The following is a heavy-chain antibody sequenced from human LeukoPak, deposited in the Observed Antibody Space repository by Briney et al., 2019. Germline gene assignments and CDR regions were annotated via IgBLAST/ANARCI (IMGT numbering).Heavy chain of an antibody. V-gene: IGHV1-69*13. J-gene: IGHJ4*02. D-gene: IGHD4-23*01. Sequence: GASVKLSCKASGASFSSYAINWVRQAPGPGLEWMGGIVPLFDTANYAQKFQDRVTITAVESMSTVYMELSSLRSEDTAVYYCARGWLAETTVVTPYNYWGQGTLVTVSS. CDR1: GASFSSYA. CDR2: IVPLFDTA. CDR3: ARGWLAETTVVTPYNY.